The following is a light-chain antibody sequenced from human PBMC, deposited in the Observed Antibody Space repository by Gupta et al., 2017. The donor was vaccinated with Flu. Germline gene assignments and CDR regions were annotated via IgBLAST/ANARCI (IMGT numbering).Light chain of an antibody. J-gene: IGKJ1*01. CDR1: QGIRNY. V-gene: IGKV1-17*01. Sequence: GVGVTITCRASQGIRNYLGRYQQKSGKAPTRLIYAASSVQSGVSSRFSRSGSGTEFTLTISSLQPEDFATYYCLQQNTDPWTFGQGTKVEIK. CDR3: LQQNTDPWT. CDR2: AAS.